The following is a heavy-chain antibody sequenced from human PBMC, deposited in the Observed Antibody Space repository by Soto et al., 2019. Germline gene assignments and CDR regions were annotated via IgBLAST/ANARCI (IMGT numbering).Heavy chain of an antibody. V-gene: IGHV1-3*01. CDR1: GYTFSAYT. J-gene: IGHJ3*02. D-gene: IGHD3-3*02. CDR3: ARDTETLGPRANDALDI. Sequence: QAQLVQSGAEMKKPGASVKVSCKATGYTFSAYTMNWVRQAPGQRLEWMGWINAGSGNTKSSQNFQGRVSITRDTSASTVYMELTGLTSEDTAVYYCARDTETLGPRANDALDIWGQGTMVTVSS. CDR2: INAGSGNT.